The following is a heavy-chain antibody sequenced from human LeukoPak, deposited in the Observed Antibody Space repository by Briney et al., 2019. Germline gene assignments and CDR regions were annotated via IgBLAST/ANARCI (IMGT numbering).Heavy chain of an antibody. Sequence: QSGGSLRLSCAASGFTFSSYEMNWVRQAPGKRLEWVSYISSSGSTIYYADSVKGRFTISRDNAKNSLYLQMNSLRAEDTAVYYCARDAVAGRYESRINYFDYWGQGTLATVSS. CDR1: GFTFSSYE. CDR2: ISSSGSTI. CDR3: ARDAVAGRYESRINYFDY. J-gene: IGHJ4*02. D-gene: IGHD6-19*01. V-gene: IGHV3-48*03.